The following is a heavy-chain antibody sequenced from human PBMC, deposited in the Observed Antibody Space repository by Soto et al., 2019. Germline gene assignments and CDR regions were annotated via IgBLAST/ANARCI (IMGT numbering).Heavy chain of an antibody. CDR3: VRGGRGYTKDDVFDI. Sequence: QLVESGGGLVRPGGSLRLSCADSGFTFSSYSMNWVRQAPGKGLEWVSSISSTSSPIFYADSVEGRFAISRDNAKRTLYLQMNSLRVEDTGVYYCVRGGRGYTKDDVFDIWGLGTMVTVSS. D-gene: IGHD2-2*02. CDR2: ISSTSSPI. CDR1: GFTFSSYS. J-gene: IGHJ3*02. V-gene: IGHV3-21*01.